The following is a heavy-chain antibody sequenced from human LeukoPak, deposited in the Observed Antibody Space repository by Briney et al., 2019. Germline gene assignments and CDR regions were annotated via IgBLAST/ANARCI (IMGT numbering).Heavy chain of an antibody. CDR3: ARESGYDSGVDY. J-gene: IGHJ4*02. Sequence: GGSLRLSCAASGFTFSSYWMHWVRQAPGKGLVWVSRINSDGSSTSYADSVKGRFTISRDNAKNTLYLQMNSLRAEDTAVYYCARESGYDSGVDYWGQGTLVTVSS. CDR2: INSDGSST. CDR1: GFTFSSYW. D-gene: IGHD5-12*01. V-gene: IGHV3-74*01.